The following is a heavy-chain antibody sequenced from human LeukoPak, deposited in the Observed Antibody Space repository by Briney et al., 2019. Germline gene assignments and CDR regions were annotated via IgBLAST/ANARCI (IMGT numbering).Heavy chain of an antibody. CDR2: IYYSGST. V-gene: IGHV4-59*02. Sequence: SDTLSLTFSGTCCSVSRCKWVWIRRPPEEGVDWIGYIYYSGSTNYNPSLKSRVTISVDMSKNPLSLKLTSVPAADTAVYYCARGAYYYYYYMDVWGKGTTVNVSS. CDR3: ARGAYYYYYYMDV. CDR1: CCSVSRCK. J-gene: IGHJ6*03.